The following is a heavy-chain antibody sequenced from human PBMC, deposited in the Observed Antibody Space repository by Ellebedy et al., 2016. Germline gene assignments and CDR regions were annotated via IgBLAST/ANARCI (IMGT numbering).Heavy chain of an antibody. V-gene: IGHV1-3*01. D-gene: IGHD4-17*01. Sequence: ASVKVSCKASGYTFTSNTMHWVRQAPGQRLEWMGWINAGNGNTKYSQKFQGRVTITRDTSASTAYMELSSLRSEDTAVYYCAREVTTDWYFDLWGRGTLVTVSS. J-gene: IGHJ2*01. CDR1: GYTFTSNT. CDR3: AREVTTDWYFDL. CDR2: INAGNGNT.